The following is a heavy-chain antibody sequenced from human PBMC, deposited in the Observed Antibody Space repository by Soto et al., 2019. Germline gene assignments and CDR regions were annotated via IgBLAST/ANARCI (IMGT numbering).Heavy chain of an antibody. D-gene: IGHD6-13*01. CDR3: TRFLAARFDF. J-gene: IGHJ4*02. CDR2: IRNKGYGEST. CDR1: GFIFGDYG. V-gene: IGHV3-49*04. Sequence: GGSLRLSCTASGFIFGDYGMSWVRQAPGKGPEYIGLIRNKGYGESTEYAASVKGRFTISRDDSKNIVYLQMNSLKAEDTGVYFCTRFLAARFDFSGQGALVTVSS.